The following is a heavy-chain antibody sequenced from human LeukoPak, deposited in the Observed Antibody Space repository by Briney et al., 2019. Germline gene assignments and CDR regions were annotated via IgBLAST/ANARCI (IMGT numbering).Heavy chain of an antibody. CDR3: ARDWDDWNNDSFDV. Sequence: GGSLRLSCAASGFTFSSYAMSWVRQAPGKGLEWISYISHRSDSVYYAESVKGRFTISRDNAKNSLYLQMNSLRVEDTAMYYCARDWDDWNNDSFDVWGQGTMVTVSS. CDR1: GFTFSSYA. CDR2: ISHRSDSV. V-gene: IGHV3-48*01. J-gene: IGHJ3*01. D-gene: IGHD1/OR15-1a*01.